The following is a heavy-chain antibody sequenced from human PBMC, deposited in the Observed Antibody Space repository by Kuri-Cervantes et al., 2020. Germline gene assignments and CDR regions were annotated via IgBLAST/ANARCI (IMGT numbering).Heavy chain of an antibody. V-gene: IGHV3-7*01. D-gene: IGHD2-21*02. CDR1: TFTFSKYW. J-gene: IGHJ4*02. CDR2: MKQDGSEK. CDR3: ARGLVVVTAKDYFDY. Sequence: LSLTCAASTFTFSKYWMTWVRQAPGKGLEWVANMKQDGSEKYYVDSVKGRFTISRDNAKNSLYLQMNSLRGEDTAIYYCARGLVVVTAKDYFDYWGQGTLVTVSS.